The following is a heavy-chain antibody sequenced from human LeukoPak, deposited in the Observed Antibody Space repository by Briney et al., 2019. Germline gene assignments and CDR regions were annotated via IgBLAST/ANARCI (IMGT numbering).Heavy chain of an antibody. V-gene: IGHV4-4*09. D-gene: IGHD2-2*01. CDR1: GGSISSYY. CDR2: IYTSGST. J-gene: IGHJ6*03. Sequence: SETLSLTCTVSGGSISSYYWSWIRQPPGKGLEWNGYIYTSGSTNYNPSLKSRVTISVDTSKNQFSLKLSSVTAADTAVYYCARHHVGYCSSTSCLSYYYYYMDVWGKGTTVTVSS. CDR3: ARHHVGYCSSTSCLSYYYYYMDV.